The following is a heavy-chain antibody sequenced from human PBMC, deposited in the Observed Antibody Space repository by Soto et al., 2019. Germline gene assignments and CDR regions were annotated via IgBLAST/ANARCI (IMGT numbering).Heavy chain of an antibody. Sequence: QMQLQESGPGQVKPSETVSLTCTVSGGSISSNNYYWGWIRQPPGKGLEWIGNIYYSGSTYYNPSLKSRVTLSVDTSKNQFSLKLSSVTAADTAVYYCASTVVVRGDVFDIWGQGTMVTVSS. CDR2: IYYSGST. J-gene: IGHJ3*02. V-gene: IGHV4-39*01. CDR1: GGSISSNNYY. CDR3: ASTVVVRGDVFDI. D-gene: IGHD4-4*01.